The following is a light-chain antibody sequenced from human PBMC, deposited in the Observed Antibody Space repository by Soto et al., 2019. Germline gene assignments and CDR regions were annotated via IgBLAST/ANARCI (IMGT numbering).Light chain of an antibody. CDR1: QSVSSN. J-gene: IGKJ1*01. V-gene: IGKV3-15*01. Sequence: DIVMTHSPAPLSVSPGESATLSCRASQSVSSNLAWYQQKPGQAPRLLIYGASTRATGIPARFSGSGSGTEFTLTISSLQSEDFAVYYCQQYNNWPRTFGQGTKVDI. CDR3: QQYNNWPRT. CDR2: GAS.